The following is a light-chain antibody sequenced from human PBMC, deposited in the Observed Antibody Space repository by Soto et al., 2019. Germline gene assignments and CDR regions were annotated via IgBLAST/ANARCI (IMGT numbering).Light chain of an antibody. V-gene: IGKV1-5*03. CDR2: KAS. CDR3: QQYNSYPLT. Sequence: DIQMTQSPSTLSASVGDRVTITCRASQSITSWLAWYQQKPGKAPKLLIYKASSLESGVPSRFSGSGSGTEFTLSISSLQPDDFATYYCQQYNSYPLTFGGGTKVEIK. J-gene: IGKJ4*01. CDR1: QSITSW.